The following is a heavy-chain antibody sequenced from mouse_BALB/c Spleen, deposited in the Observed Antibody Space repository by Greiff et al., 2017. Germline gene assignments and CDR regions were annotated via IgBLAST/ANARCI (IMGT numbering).Heavy chain of an antibody. V-gene: IGHV5-4*02. J-gene: IGHJ4*01. CDR2: ISDGGSYT. D-gene: IGHD2-4*01. CDR3: ARGMITTYAMDY. Sequence: EVKLMESGGGLVKPGGSLKLSCAASGFTFSDYYMYWVRQTPEKRLEWVATISDGGSYTYYPDSVKGRFTISRDNAKNSLYLQMSSLKSEDTAMYYCARGMITTYAMDYWGQGTSVTVSS. CDR1: GFTFSDYY.